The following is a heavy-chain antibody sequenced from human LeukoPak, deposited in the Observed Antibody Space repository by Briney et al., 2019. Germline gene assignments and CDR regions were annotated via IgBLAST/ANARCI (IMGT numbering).Heavy chain of an antibody. V-gene: IGHV4-59*01. CDR1: GGSISSYY. CDR3: ARVNSGSHWYFDL. Sequence: SDTLSLTCTVSGGSISSYYWSWIRQPPGKGLEWIGYIYYSGSTNYNPSLKSRVTISVDTSKNQFSLKLTSVTAADTAVYYCARVNSGSHWYFDLWGRGTLVTVSS. CDR2: IYYSGST. D-gene: IGHD3-10*01. J-gene: IGHJ2*01.